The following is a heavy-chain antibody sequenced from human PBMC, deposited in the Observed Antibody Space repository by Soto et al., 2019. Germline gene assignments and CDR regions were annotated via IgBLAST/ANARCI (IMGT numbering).Heavy chain of an antibody. Sequence: GGSLGLSCSASGFNFNRYAMHWVRQAPGKGLEYVSGVSNNGGSTYDADAVKGRFTISRDNSKNTLNLQMSSLRVEDTGVYYCVKDEGTGPLGYWGQGTLVTVSS. CDR1: GFNFNRYA. D-gene: IGHD1-1*01. J-gene: IGHJ4*02. CDR2: VSNNGGST. CDR3: VKDEGTGPLGY. V-gene: IGHV3-64D*08.